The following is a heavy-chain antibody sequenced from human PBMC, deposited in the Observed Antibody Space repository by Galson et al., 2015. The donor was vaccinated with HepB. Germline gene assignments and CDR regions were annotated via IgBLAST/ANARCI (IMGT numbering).Heavy chain of an antibody. D-gene: IGHD1-26*01. CDR1: GFIFNTYT. J-gene: IGHJ4*02. CDR2: ISSAGNTQ. V-gene: IGHV3-30*04. CDR3: VRDAMGRGSGSYSASDY. Sequence: SLRLSCAASGFIFNTYTMHWVRQAPGKGLEWVAAISSAGNTQFHADSVKGRFTFSRDDSENILYLEIDSLRVEDTAVYYCVRDAMGRGSGSYSASDYWGQGTLVAVSS.